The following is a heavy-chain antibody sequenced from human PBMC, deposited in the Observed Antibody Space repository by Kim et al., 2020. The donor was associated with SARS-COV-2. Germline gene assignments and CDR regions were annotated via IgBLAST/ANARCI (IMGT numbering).Heavy chain of an antibody. V-gene: IGHV3-7*01. J-gene: IGHJ4*02. CDR1: GFTFSSYW. CDR3: MGGPSGDY. Sequence: GGSLRLSCAASGFTFSSYWMTWVRQGLGKGLEWVGKIKQDGSEKNYMDSVKGRFTISRDNAKNSLYLQMNSLRAEDTAVYFCMGGPSGDYWGQGTLVTV. CDR2: IKQDGSEK. D-gene: IGHD3-10*01.